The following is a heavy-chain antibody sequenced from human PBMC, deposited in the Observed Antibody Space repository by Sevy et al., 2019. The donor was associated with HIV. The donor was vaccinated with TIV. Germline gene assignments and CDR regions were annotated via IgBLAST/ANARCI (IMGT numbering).Heavy chain of an antibody. CDR2: INPDTGAT. D-gene: IGHD3-22*01. CDR1: GYTFTDYY. J-gene: IGHJ3*01. CDR3: AKLLIVVDDGFDV. Sequence: ASVKVSCKASGYTFTDYYLHWLRQAPGQGLEWMGWINPDTGATNYAQKFKGRVTMTRDTSMSTAFMDLTRLRSDDTAVYYCAKLLIVVDDGFDVWGHGTMVTVSS. V-gene: IGHV1-2*02.